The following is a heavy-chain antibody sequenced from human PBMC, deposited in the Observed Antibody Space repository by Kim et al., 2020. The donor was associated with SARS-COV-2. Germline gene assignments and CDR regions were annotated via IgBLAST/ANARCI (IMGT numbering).Heavy chain of an antibody. CDR3: ARTLVLSGYYGMDV. J-gene: IGHJ6*02. D-gene: IGHD3-10*01. V-gene: IGHV3-33*01. Sequence: YAVSVRCRSTISRDNAKNTLYLQMNSLRAEDTAVYYCARTLVLSGYYGMDVWGQGTTVTVSS.